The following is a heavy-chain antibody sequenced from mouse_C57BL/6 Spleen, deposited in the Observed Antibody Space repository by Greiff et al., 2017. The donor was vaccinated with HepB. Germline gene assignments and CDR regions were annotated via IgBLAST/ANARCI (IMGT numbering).Heavy chain of an antibody. CDR1: GYTFTSYW. V-gene: IGHV1-52*01. D-gene: IGHD1-1*01. J-gene: IGHJ2*01. CDR2: IDPSDSET. CDR3: ERLPSYSYGSSLDY. Sequence: VQLQQSGAELVRPGSSVKLSCKASGYTFTSYWMHWVKQRPIQGLEWIGNIDPSDSETHYNQKFKDKATLTVDKSSSTAYMQLSSLTSEDSAVYYCERLPSYSYGSSLDYWGQGTTLTVSS.